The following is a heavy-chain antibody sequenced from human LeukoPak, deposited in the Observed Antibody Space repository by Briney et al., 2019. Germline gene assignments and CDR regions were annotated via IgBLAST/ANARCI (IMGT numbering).Heavy chain of an antibody. Sequence: PSETLSLTCAVYGGSFSGYYWXXXXXXPXXXXXXXXXXXXSGSTNYNPXLKXRVTXXXEXXXXXXXLTLGSVTAADTAVYYCARVLPYSSTRRFDPWGQGTLVTVSS. CDR1: GGSFSGYY. CDR3: ARVLPYSSTRRFDP. J-gene: IGHJ5*02. V-gene: IGHV4-34*01. D-gene: IGHD6-13*01. CDR2: XXXSGST.